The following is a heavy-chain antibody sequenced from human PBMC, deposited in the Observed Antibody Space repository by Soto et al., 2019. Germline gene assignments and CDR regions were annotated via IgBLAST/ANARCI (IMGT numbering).Heavy chain of an antibody. CDR1: GYTFTGYY. J-gene: IGHJ6*02. CDR2: INPNSGGT. Sequence: ASVKVSCKASGYTFTGYYMHWVRQAPGQGLEWMGWINPNSGGTNYAQKFQGRVTMTRDTSISTAYMELSRLRSDDTAVYYCARNHYGSRALVWEPAYGMDVWGQGATVTVSS. D-gene: IGHD3-10*01. CDR3: ARNHYGSRALVWEPAYGMDV. V-gene: IGHV1-2*02.